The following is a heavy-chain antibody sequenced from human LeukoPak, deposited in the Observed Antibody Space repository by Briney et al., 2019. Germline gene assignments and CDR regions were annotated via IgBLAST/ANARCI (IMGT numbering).Heavy chain of an antibody. Sequence: SETLSLTCTVSGGSINNYFWSWIRQPPGKGLEWIGYIYYSGTTNYNPSLKSRLTISVDTSKNQFSLRLSSVTAADTAVYYCARHPSRGYISGSNLHFDYWGQGTLVTVSS. V-gene: IGHV4-59*08. J-gene: IGHJ4*02. CDR1: GGSINNYF. CDR2: IYYSGTT. CDR3: ARHPSRGYISGSNLHFDY. D-gene: IGHD5-18*01.